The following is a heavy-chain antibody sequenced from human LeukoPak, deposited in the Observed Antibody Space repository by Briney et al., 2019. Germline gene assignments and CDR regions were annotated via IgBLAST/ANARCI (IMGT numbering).Heavy chain of an antibody. D-gene: IGHD6-19*01. CDR2: INPSGGST. CDR1: VYTFTSYY. V-gene: IGHV1-46*01. J-gene: IGHJ5*02. Sequence: ASVQVSCKACVYTFTSYYMHWVRQAPGQGLDWMGIINPSGGSTSYAQKFQGRVTMTSDTSTSTVYMELSSLRSEDTAVYYCARVAAYSSGWQEANWFDPWGQGTLVTVSS. CDR3: ARVAAYSSGWQEANWFDP.